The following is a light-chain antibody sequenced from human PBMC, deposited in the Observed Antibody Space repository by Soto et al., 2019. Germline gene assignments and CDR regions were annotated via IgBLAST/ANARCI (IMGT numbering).Light chain of an antibody. CDR2: EVS. J-gene: IGLJ2*01. CDR3: SSYSSRSTLV. Sequence: QSALTQPASVSGSPGQSITISCTGTSSDVGGYNYVSWYQQHPVKAPKLIIYEVSNRPSGVSNRFSGSKSGNTASLTISGLQAEDESDYYCSSYSSRSTLVFGGGTKLTVL. V-gene: IGLV2-14*01. CDR1: SSDVGGYNY.